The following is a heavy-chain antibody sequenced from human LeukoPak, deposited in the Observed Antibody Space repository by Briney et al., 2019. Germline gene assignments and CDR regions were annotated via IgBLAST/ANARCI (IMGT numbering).Heavy chain of an antibody. Sequence: SETLSLTCTVSGDSISSFYWTWIRQPAGKGLEWIGRIYTSGSTNYNPSLKSRVTMSVDTSKNQFSLELSSVTAADTAVYYCARDVVAAAGTWDYWGQGTLVTVSS. V-gene: IGHV4-4*07. D-gene: IGHD6-13*01. J-gene: IGHJ4*02. CDR3: ARDVVAAAGTWDY. CDR2: IYTSGST. CDR1: GDSISSFY.